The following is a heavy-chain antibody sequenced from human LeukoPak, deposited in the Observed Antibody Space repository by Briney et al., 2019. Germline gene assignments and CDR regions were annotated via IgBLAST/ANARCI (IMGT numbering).Heavy chain of an antibody. CDR2: IKQAGSEK. Sequence: GGSLSLSCAAYEFTLRNLWMSWVRQAPGKGLEWVANIKQAGSEKYYVDSVKGRFTISRDKSKNTLYLQMNSLRAEDTAVYYCAKGRYYDILTGYSTHYFDYWGQGTLVTVSS. CDR1: EFTLRNLW. V-gene: IGHV3-7*03. J-gene: IGHJ4*02. CDR3: AKGRYYDILTGYSTHYFDY. D-gene: IGHD3-9*01.